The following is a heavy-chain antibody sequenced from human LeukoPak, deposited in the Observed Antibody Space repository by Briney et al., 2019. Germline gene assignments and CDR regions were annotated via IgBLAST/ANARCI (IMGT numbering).Heavy chain of an antibody. Sequence: ASVKVSCKASGGTFSSYDITWVRQATGQGLEWMGWMNPNSGNTAHAQKFQGRVTITRNTSISTAYMELSSLRSEDTAVYYCAREDYYDSGSNDYWGQGTLVTVSS. D-gene: IGHD3-22*01. CDR3: AREDYYDSGSNDY. V-gene: IGHV1-8*03. CDR2: MNPNSGNT. J-gene: IGHJ4*02. CDR1: GGTFSSYD.